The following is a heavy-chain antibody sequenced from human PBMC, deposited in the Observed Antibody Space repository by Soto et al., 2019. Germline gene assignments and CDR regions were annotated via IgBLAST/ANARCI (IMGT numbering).Heavy chain of an antibody. J-gene: IGHJ6*03. CDR1: GYTFTSYD. CDR3: ARVGEREKGYYYYYYMDV. Sequence: ASVKVSCKASGYTFTSYDINWVRQATGQGLEWMGWMNPNSGNTGYAQKFQGRVTMTRNTSISTAYMELSSLRSEDTAVYYCARVGEREKGYYYYYYMDVWGKGTTVTVSS. D-gene: IGHD2-21*01. V-gene: IGHV1-8*01. CDR2: MNPNSGNT.